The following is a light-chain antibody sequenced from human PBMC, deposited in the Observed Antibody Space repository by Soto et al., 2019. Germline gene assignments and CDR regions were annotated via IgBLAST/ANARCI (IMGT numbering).Light chain of an antibody. CDR2: GAS. V-gene: IGKV3-20*01. CDR3: QQYGTSPPRT. CDR1: QILSSNY. Sequence: EIVLTQSPGTLSLSPGERATLSCRASQILSSNYLAWYQQKPGQAPRLLIYGASSRATGIPDRFSGSGSGTDFTLTISRLEPEDIAVYYCQQYGTSPPRTFGQGTKLEIK. J-gene: IGKJ2*01.